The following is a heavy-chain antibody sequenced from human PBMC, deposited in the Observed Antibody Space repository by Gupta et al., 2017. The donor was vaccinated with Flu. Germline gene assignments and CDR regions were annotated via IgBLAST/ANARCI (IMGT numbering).Heavy chain of an antibody. CDR3: ERLASLEYGGDRYFDD. CDR1: SISRSSYY. V-gene: IGHV4-39*01. J-gene: IGHJ4*02. CDR2: IYDSGST. D-gene: IGHD2-21*02. Sequence: SISRSSYYWGWIRQTPGKGLEWIGSIYDSGSTYYNPYLKSRGTISVDTSKNQCSRKLSSVTAADTAVYYCERLASLEYGGDRYFDDGGQGTLVTVSS.